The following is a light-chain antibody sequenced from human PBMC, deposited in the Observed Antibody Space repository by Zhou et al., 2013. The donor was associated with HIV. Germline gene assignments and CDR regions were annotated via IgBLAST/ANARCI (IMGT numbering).Light chain of an antibody. CDR1: QSISSW. V-gene: IGKV1-5*03. Sequence: DIQMTQSPSTLSASVGDRVTITCRASQSISSWLAWYQQKPGKAPNLLIYEASSLESGVPSRVSGSGSGTEFTLTISSLQLEDFATYYCLQHNSLPQTFGQGTKVEIK. J-gene: IGKJ1*01. CDR3: LQHNSLPQT. CDR2: EAS.